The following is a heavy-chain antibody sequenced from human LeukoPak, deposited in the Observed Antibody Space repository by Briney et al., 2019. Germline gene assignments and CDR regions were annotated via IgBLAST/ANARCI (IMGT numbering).Heavy chain of an antibody. V-gene: IGHV4-59*01. CDR3: ARARVGYCNSSSCYAIPFDY. J-gene: IGHJ4*02. CDR1: PASINGCY. Sequence: PSETLSLTCTVSPASINGCYWSWIRQPPGKGPEWIGYIYSSGSTKYNPSLKSRVTISVDTSKNQFSLKLSSVTAADTAFYYCARARVGYCNSSSCYAIPFDYWGQGTLVTVSS. CDR2: IYSSGST. D-gene: IGHD2-2*01.